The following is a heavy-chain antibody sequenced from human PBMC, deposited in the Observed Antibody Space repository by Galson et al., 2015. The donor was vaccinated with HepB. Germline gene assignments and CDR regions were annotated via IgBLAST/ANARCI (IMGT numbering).Heavy chain of an antibody. J-gene: IGHJ5*01. V-gene: IGHV2-5*02. D-gene: IGHD4-17*01. CDR2: IYWDDHK. CDR3: AHTPYGDYVGGIFNS. CDR1: GFSIRTSGLS. Sequence: PALVKPTQTLTLTCTFSGFSIRTSGLSVAWIRQPPGKALEWLALIYWDDHKRYSPSLKSRLTIAKDTSKNQVVLTLTNMDPVDTATYYCAHTPYGDYVGGIFNSWGQGTLVTVSS.